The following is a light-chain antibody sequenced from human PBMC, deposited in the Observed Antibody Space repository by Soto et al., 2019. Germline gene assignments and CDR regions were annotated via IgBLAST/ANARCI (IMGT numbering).Light chain of an antibody. Sequence: QSVLTQPRSVSGSPGQSVTISCTGTSSDVGGYNYVSWYQQHPGKAPKLMIYDVSKRPSGVPDRFSGSKSGTSASLAISGLRSEDEADYYCAAWDDSLSVVVFGGGTKLTVL. CDR2: DVS. CDR1: SSDVGGYNY. V-gene: IGLV2-11*01. J-gene: IGLJ2*01. CDR3: AAWDDSLSVVV.